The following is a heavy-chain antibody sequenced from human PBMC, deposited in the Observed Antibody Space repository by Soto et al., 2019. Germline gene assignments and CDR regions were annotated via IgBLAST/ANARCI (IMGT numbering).Heavy chain of an antibody. CDR1: GFAFSRYA. J-gene: IGHJ3*02. CDR2: IRNTATDT. V-gene: IGHV3-23*01. D-gene: IGHD2-2*02. Sequence: GGSLRLSCAASGFAFSRYAMSWVRQAPGKGLEWVSSIRNTATDTYYADSVMGRFTVSRDNSKNILFLQMNSLRADDTALYYCAKDHFTGNGLYYAFDIWGRGTMVTVSS. CDR3: AKDHFTGNGLYYAFDI.